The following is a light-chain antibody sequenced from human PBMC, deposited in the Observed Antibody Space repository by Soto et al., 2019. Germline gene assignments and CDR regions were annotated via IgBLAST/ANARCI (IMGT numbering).Light chain of an antibody. CDR3: CSYAGSSTLV. CDR1: SSIVGSYNL. CDR2: EGS. Sequence: QSVLTQPASVSGSPGQSITISSPGTSSIVGSYNLVSRYQQHPGKAPKLMIYEGSKRPSGVSNRFSGSKSGNTASLTISGLQAEDEADYYCCSYAGSSTLVFGGGTQLTVL. J-gene: IGLJ3*02. V-gene: IGLV2-23*01.